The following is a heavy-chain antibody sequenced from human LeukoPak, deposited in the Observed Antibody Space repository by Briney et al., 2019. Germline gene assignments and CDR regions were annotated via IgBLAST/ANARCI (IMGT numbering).Heavy chain of an antibody. V-gene: IGHV3-7*01. D-gene: IGHD1-26*01. CDR3: ARKGGATTYGYYYYYMDV. Sequence: PWGSLRLSCAASGFTFSSDCMSWFRQAPGKGLQWVANIKQDGSEKYYVDSVKGRFTVSRDKAKNSLYLQMNSVRAEDTAVYYCARKGGATTYGYYYYYMDVWGKGTTVTISS. CDR1: GFTFSSDC. J-gene: IGHJ6*03. CDR2: IKQDGSEK.